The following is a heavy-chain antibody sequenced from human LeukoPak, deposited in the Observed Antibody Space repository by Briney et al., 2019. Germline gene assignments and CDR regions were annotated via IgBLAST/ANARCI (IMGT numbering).Heavy chain of an antibody. CDR1: GGSFSGYY. CDR3: ARLPTGYPNWFDT. Sequence: SETLSLTCAVYGGSFSGYYWSWIRQPPGKGLEWIGEINHSGSTNYNPSLKSRVTISVDTSKNQFSLKLSSVTAADTAVYYCARLPTGYPNWFDTWGQGILVTVSS. V-gene: IGHV4-34*01. CDR2: INHSGST. D-gene: IGHD5-18*01. J-gene: IGHJ5*02.